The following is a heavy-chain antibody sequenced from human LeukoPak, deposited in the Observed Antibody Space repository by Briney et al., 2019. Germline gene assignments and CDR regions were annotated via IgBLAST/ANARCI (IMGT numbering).Heavy chain of an antibody. CDR2: MNPNSGNT. CDR1: GYTFTSYD. V-gene: IGHV1-8*01. CDR3: ARSRAGMVTIFGVVIIESYFDY. J-gene: IGHJ4*02. D-gene: IGHD3-3*01. Sequence: ASVNVSCKASGYTFTSYDINWVRQATGQGLAWMGWMNPNSGNTGYAQKFQGRVTMTRNTSISTAYMELSSLRSEDTAVYYCARSRAGMVTIFGVVIIESYFDYWGQGTLATVSS.